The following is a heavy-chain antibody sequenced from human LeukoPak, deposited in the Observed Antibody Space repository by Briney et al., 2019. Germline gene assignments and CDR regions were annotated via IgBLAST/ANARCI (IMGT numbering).Heavy chain of an antibody. CDR3: ARDLPYDSSGYYVRGDY. Sequence: SETLSLTCTVSGGSISSYYWSWIRQPPGKGLEWIGSIYYSGNTYYSPSLMSRVTISVDTSKNQFSLNLSSVAAADTAVYYCARDLPYDSSGYYVRGDYWGQGTPVTVSS. J-gene: IGHJ4*02. CDR2: IYYSGNT. CDR1: GGSISSYY. V-gene: IGHV4-59*12. D-gene: IGHD3-22*01.